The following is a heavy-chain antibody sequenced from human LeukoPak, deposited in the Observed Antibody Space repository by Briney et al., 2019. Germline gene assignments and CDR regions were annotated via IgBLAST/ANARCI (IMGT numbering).Heavy chain of an antibody. CDR2: IHYSGST. D-gene: IGHD5-18*01. Sequence: KPSETLSLTCTVSGGSISSYYWSWIRQPPGKGLEWIGYIHYSGSTKYNPSLKSRVTISVDTSKNQFSLKLRSVTAADTAAYYCARGVDTEALDYWGQGTLVTVSS. CDR1: GGSISSYY. V-gene: IGHV4-59*01. J-gene: IGHJ4*02. CDR3: ARGVDTEALDY.